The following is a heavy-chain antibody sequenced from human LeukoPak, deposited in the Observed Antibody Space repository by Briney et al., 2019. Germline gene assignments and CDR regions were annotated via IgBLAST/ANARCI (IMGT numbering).Heavy chain of an antibody. CDR1: GYSFTSNV. Sequence: ASVKVSCKASGYSFTSNVISWVRQAPGQGLEWMGWISAYNGNTKYAQKLQGRVTMTTDTSTSTAYMELRSLRSDDTAVYYCARPFYGSGIFDYWGQGTLVTVSS. CDR2: ISAYNGNT. CDR3: ARPFYGSGIFDY. D-gene: IGHD3-10*01. V-gene: IGHV1-18*01. J-gene: IGHJ4*02.